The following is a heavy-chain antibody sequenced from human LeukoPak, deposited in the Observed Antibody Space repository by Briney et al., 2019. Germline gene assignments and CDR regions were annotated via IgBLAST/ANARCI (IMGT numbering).Heavy chain of an antibody. CDR3: ARDRRDILTGYYRGNDY. Sequence: GGSLRLSCAASGFTFSSYSMNWVRQAPGKGLEWVSSISSSSSYIYYADSVKGRFTTSRDNAKNSLYLQMNSLRAEDTAVYYCARDRRDILTGYYRGNDYWGQGTLVTVSS. CDR1: GFTFSSYS. J-gene: IGHJ4*02. CDR2: ISSSSSYI. D-gene: IGHD3-9*01. V-gene: IGHV3-21*01.